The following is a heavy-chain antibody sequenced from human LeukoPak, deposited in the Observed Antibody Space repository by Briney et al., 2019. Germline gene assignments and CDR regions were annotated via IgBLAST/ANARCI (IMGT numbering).Heavy chain of an antibody. V-gene: IGHV4-38-2*02. Sequence: SETLSLTCTVSGYSISSGYYWGWIRQPPGKGLEWIGSIYHSGSTYYNPSLKSRVTISVDTSKNQFSLKLSSVTAADTAVYYCARDYGGFDPWGQGTLVTVSS. CDR3: ARDYGGFDP. CDR2: IYHSGST. D-gene: IGHD4-17*01. J-gene: IGHJ5*02. CDR1: GYSISSGYY.